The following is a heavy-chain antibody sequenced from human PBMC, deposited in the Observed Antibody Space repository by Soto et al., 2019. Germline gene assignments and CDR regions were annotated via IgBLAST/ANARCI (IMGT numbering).Heavy chain of an antibody. CDR2: INTRNGKT. V-gene: IGHV1-18*04. D-gene: IGHD3-16*01. CDR3: ARVTSSLSVPVYDY. Sequence: QVQVVQSGAEVKNPGASLKVSCKTSGFTFAGDGSTWVRQAPGQGLGWMGWINTRNGKTNYAQNVQDRVTMTSDIPTSTSYLEVSILTSDDTAIYFCARVTSSLSVPVYDYWGQGTPVTVS. J-gene: IGHJ4*02. CDR1: GFTFAGDG.